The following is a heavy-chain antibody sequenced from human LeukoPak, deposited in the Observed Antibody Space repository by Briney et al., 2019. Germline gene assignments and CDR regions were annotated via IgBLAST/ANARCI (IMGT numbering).Heavy chain of an antibody. CDR3: AKIGLLPNNFDN. CDR1: GFTFSSYA. V-gene: IGHV3-23*01. Sequence: GGTLRLSCTASGFTFSSYAMGWVRQAPGKGLVWVSSISADGGVSYYGDSVKGRFTISRDNSKNTLYLQMNSLRVDDTAVYSCAKIGLLPNNFDNWGQGALVTVSS. J-gene: IGHJ4*02. CDR2: ISADGGVS. D-gene: IGHD2/OR15-2a*01.